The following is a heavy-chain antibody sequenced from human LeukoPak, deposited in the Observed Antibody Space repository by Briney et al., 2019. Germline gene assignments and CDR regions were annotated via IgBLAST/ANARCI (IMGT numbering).Heavy chain of an antibody. Sequence: PSETLSLTCTVSGGSISSSSYYWGWIRQPPGKGLEWIGSIYYSGSTNYNPSLKSRVTISVDTSKNQFSLKLSSVTAADTAVYYCARGLFPDYDFWSGYSTKPTFDYWGQGTLVTVSS. CDR3: ARGLFPDYDFWSGYSTKPTFDY. J-gene: IGHJ4*02. V-gene: IGHV4-39*07. CDR2: IYYSGST. CDR1: GGSISSSSYY. D-gene: IGHD3-3*01.